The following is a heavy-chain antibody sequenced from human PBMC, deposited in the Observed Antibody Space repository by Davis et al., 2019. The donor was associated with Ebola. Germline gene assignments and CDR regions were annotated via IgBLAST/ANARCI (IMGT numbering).Heavy chain of an antibody. J-gene: IGHJ5*02. CDR2: ISSDGSNK. CDR1: GFTFRSYA. D-gene: IGHD6-6*01. V-gene: IGHV3-30-3*02. Sequence: GESLKTPCAAPGFTFRSYAMHWVRQAPGKGLEWVAVISSDGSNKYYADSVKARFTISRDNSKNTLYLQMNSLRAEDTAVYYCSKPYSSIAARQWFDPWGQGTLVTVSS. CDR3: SKPYSSIAARQWFDP.